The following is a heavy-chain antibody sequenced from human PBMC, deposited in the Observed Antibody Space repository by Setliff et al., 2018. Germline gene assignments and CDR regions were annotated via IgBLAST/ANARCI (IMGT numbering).Heavy chain of an antibody. J-gene: IGHJ4*02. V-gene: IGHV4-34*01. CDR1: GGSFSGYY. D-gene: IGHD3-3*01. CDR3: ARRETYYNFWSGYLVY. CDR2: INHSGST. Sequence: SETLSLTCAVYGGSFSGYYWSWIRQPPGKGLEWIGEINHSGSTNYNPSLKSRVTISVDTSKNQFSLKLSSVTAADTAVYYCARRETYYNFWSGYLVYWGQGTLVTVSS.